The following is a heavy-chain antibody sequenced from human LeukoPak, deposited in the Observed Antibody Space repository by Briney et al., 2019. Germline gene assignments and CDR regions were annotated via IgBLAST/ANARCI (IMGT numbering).Heavy chain of an antibody. CDR1: GYTFTSYA. CDR2: INAGNGNT. V-gene: IGHV1-3*01. D-gene: IGHD4-11*01. Sequence: ASVKVSCKASGYTFTSYAMHWVRQAPGQRLEWMGWINAGNGNTKYSQKFQGRVTITRDTSASTAYMELSSLRSDDTAVYYCARDRTVTIGFDPWGQGTLVTVSS. CDR3: ARDRTVTIGFDP. J-gene: IGHJ5*02.